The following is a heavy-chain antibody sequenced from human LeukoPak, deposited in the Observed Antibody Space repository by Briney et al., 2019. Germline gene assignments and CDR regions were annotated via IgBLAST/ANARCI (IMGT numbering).Heavy chain of an antibody. CDR1: GFTVSSNY. CDR2: IYSGGST. J-gene: IGHJ4*02. Sequence: GGSLRLSCAASGFTVSSNYMSWVRQAPGKGLEWVSVIYSGGSTYYADSVKGRFTISRDNSKNTVYLQMSSLRAEDTAVYYCARGDFGDYEGLGYYFDYWGQGTLVTVSS. D-gene: IGHD4-17*01. CDR3: ARGDFGDYEGLGYYFDY. V-gene: IGHV3-53*01.